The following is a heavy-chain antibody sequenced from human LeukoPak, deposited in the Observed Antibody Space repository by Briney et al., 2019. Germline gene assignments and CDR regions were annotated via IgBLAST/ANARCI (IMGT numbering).Heavy chain of an antibody. Sequence: PSETLSLTCAVYGGSFSGYYWSWIRQPPGEGLEWIGEINHSGSTNYNPSLKSRVTISVDTSKNQFSLKLSSVTAADTAVYYCARQRYSSGWYIRGGFDYWGQGTLVTVSS. CDR2: INHSGST. CDR3: ARQRYSSGWYIRGGFDY. J-gene: IGHJ4*02. V-gene: IGHV4-34*01. CDR1: GGSFSGYY. D-gene: IGHD6-19*01.